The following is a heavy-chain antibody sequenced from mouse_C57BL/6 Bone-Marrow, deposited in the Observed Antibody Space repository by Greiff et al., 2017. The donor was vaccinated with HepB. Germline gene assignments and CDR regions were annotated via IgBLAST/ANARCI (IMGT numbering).Heavy chain of an antibody. Sequence: VQLQQPGAELVKPGASVKLSCKASGYTFTSYWMHWVKQRPGQGLEWIGMIHPNSGSTNYNEKFKSKATLTVDKSSSTAYMQLSSLTSEDSAVYYCARGYGSSYRFDDWGQGTTLTVSS. CDR3: ARGYGSSYRFDD. V-gene: IGHV1-64*01. CDR2: IHPNSGST. D-gene: IGHD1-1*01. CDR1: GYTFTSYW. J-gene: IGHJ2*01.